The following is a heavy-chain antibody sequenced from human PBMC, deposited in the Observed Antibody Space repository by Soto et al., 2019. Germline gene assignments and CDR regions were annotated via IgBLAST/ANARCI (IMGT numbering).Heavy chain of an antibody. D-gene: IGHD1-26*01. Sequence: SETLSLTCTVSGGSISSYYWGWIRQPPGKGLEWIGHIYYSGSTNYNPSLKSRVNISVDTSKNQFSLKLSSVTAADTAVYYCAREIPVGATDXWGQGTLVTVSX. CDR1: GGSISSYY. CDR3: AREIPVGATDX. J-gene: IGHJ4*02. CDR2: IYYSGST. V-gene: IGHV4-59*01.